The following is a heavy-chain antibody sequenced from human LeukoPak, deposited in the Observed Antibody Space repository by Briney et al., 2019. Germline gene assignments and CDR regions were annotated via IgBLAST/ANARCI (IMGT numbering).Heavy chain of an antibody. CDR2: IKEDGSIQ. CDR1: GFTFSSYW. J-gene: IGHJ4*02. Sequence: GGSLRLSCVASGFTFSSYWMTWVRQAPGKGLEWLANIKEDGSIQYYLDSVRGRFTISRHNAKTSVYLQLNSLRADDTAVYYCARDVWTGVAVSDYWGQGTLVTVSS. CDR3: ARDVWTGVAVSDY. V-gene: IGHV3-7*01. D-gene: IGHD6-19*01.